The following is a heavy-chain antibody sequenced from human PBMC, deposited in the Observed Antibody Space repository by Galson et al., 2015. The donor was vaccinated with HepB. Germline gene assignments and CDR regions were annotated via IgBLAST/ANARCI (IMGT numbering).Heavy chain of an antibody. CDR1: GFTFSSYA. Sequence: SLRLSCAASGFTFSSYAMHWVRQAPGKGLEWVAVISYDGSNKYYADSVKGRFTISRDNSKNTLYLQMNSLRAEDTAVYYCARSRRAVAGPFDYWGQGTLVTVSS. CDR2: ISYDGSNK. CDR3: ARSRRAVAGPFDY. J-gene: IGHJ4*02. D-gene: IGHD6-19*01. V-gene: IGHV3-30-3*01.